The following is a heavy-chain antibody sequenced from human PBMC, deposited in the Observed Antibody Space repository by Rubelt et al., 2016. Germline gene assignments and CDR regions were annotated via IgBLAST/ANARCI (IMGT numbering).Heavy chain of an antibody. CDR3: ARVLGHGGSYYYYYGMDV. V-gene: IGHV1-2*02. J-gene: IGHJ6*02. Sequence: GLEWMGWINPNSGGTNYAQKFQGRVTMTRDTSISTAYMELSRLRSDDTAVYYCARVLGHGGSYYYYYGMDVWGQGTTVTVSS. D-gene: IGHD1-26*01. CDR2: INPNSGGT.